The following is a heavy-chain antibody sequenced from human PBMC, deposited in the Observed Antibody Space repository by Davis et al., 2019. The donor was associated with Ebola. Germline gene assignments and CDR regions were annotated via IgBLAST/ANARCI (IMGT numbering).Heavy chain of an antibody. CDR2: ILPGDSDT. V-gene: IGHV5-51*01. Sequence: GESLKISCKASGYSFTSFWIGWVRQPPGQGLEWMGAILPGDSDTRYSPSFQGQVTISADKSITTAYLHWNSLKASDTAMYYCARLLVAGTGDIWGQGTMVTVSS. J-gene: IGHJ3*02. D-gene: IGHD6-19*01. CDR3: ARLLVAGTGDI. CDR1: GYSFTSFW.